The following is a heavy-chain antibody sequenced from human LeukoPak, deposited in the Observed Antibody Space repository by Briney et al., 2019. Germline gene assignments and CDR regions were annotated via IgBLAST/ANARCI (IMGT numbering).Heavy chain of an antibody. CDR2: ISYDGSNK. CDR1: GFTFSSYG. Sequence: PGGSLRLSCAASGFTFSSYGMHWVRQAPGKGLEWVAVISYDGSNKYYADSVKGRFTISRDNSKNTLYLQMNSLRAEDTAVYYCATTFDYWGQGTLVTVSS. V-gene: IGHV3-30*03. CDR3: ATTFDY. J-gene: IGHJ4*02.